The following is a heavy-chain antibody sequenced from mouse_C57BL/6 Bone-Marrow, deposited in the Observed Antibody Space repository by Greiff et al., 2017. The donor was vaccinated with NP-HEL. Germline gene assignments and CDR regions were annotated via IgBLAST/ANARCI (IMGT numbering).Heavy chain of an antibody. Sequence: LVESGAELARPGASVKLSCKASGYAFTSYGISWVKQRTGQGLEWIGEIYPRSGNTYYNEKFKGKAALTADKSSSTAYMELRSLTSEDSAVYFCARSSDYGLRDYWGQGTTLTVSS. CDR3: ARSSDYGLRDY. D-gene: IGHD2-4*01. V-gene: IGHV1-81*01. J-gene: IGHJ2*01. CDR2: IYPRSGNT. CDR1: GYAFTSYG.